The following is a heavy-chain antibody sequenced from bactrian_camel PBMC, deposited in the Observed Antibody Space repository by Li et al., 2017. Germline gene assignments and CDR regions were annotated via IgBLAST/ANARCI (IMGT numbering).Heavy chain of an antibody. V-gene: IGHV3S1*01. J-gene: IGHJ6*01. Sequence: HVQLVESGGGSVQAGGSLRLSCAASGFTYSSYSRHCMGWFRQAPGKEREGVASIYTGGGGYIGYVDYVKGRFTISRDNAKNTVYLQMNSLKPEDTAVYYCAAVTGRLRVFGYWGQGTQVTVS. CDR3: AAVTGRLRVFGY. CDR1: GFTYSSYSRHC. CDR2: IYTGGGGY. D-gene: IGHD2*01.